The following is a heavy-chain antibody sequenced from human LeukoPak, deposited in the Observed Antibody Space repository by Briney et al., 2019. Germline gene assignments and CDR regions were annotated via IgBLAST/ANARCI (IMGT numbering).Heavy chain of an antibody. V-gene: IGHV4-34*01. J-gene: IGHJ4*02. CDR2: INHSGST. CDR1: GGSFSGYY. CDR3: ARPGYSSSWYGRNYFDY. D-gene: IGHD6-13*01. Sequence: SETLSLTCAVYGGSFSGYYWSWIRQPPGKGLKWIGEINHSGSTNYNPSLKSRVTISVDTSKNQFSLKLSSVTAADTAVYYCARPGYSSSWYGRNYFDYWGQGTLVTVSS.